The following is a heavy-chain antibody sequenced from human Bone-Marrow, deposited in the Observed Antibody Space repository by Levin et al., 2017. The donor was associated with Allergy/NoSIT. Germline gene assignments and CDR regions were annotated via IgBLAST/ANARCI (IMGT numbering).Heavy chain of an antibody. Sequence: SETLSLTCTVSGYSISSGYYWGWIRQSPGKGLEWIGNMYHSDLPYYMPSLKSRVAISVDTSKNQFYLKMTSATAADTAVYYCARFSSSSCFFDQWGQGTLVTVSS. D-gene: IGHD2-2*01. J-gene: IGHJ4*02. CDR2: MYHSDLP. CDR3: ARFSSSSCFFDQ. CDR1: GYSISSGYY. V-gene: IGHV4-38-2*02.